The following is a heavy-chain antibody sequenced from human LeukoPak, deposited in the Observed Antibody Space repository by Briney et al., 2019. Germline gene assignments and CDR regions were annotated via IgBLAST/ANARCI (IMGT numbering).Heavy chain of an antibody. D-gene: IGHD2-2*01. CDR3: ASTLYCSSTSCYAGWDNWFDP. J-gene: IGHJ5*02. V-gene: IGHV1-69*13. CDR1: GGTFSSYA. Sequence: ASVKVSCKASGGTFSSYAISWVRQAPGQGFEWMGGIIPIFGTANYAQKFQGRVTITADESTSTAYMELSNLRSEDTAVYYCASTLYCSSTSCYAGWDNWFDPWGQGTLVTVSS. CDR2: IIPIFGTA.